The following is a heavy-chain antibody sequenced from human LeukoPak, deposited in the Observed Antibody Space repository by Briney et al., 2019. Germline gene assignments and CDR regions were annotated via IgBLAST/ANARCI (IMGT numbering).Heavy chain of an antibody. D-gene: IGHD3-16*01. V-gene: IGHV3-48*01. CDR2: ISSSSSTI. J-gene: IGHJ4*02. CDR1: GFTFSSYS. CDR3: ARGPRGGLDY. Sequence: GGSLRLSCAASGFTFSSYSMNWVRQAPGKGLEWVSYISSSSSTIYYADSVKGRFTISRDNAKNSLYLQMNSLRAEDTAVYYCARGPRGGLDYWGQGTLVTVSS.